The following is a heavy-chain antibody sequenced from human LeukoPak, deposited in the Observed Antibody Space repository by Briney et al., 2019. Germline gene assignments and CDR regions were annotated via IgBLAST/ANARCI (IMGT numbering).Heavy chain of an antibody. D-gene: IGHD3-10*01. CDR2: INPNSGGT. CDR3: ASSSPSLVLLWFGELFYNY. J-gene: IGHJ4*02. CDR1: GYTFTGYY. Sequence: ASVKVSCKASGYTFTGYYMHWVRQAPGQGLEWMGWINPNSGGTNYAQKFQGRVTISVDTSKNQFSLKLSSVTAADTAVYYCASSSPSLVLLWFGELFYNYWGQGTLVTVSS. V-gene: IGHV1-2*02.